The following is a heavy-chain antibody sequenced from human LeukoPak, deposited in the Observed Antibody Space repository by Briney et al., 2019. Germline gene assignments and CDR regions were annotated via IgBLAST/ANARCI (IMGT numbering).Heavy chain of an antibody. CDR2: INHSGST. CDR3: ARGYSSSWYVSYYYYYGMDV. J-gene: IGHJ6*02. V-gene: IGHV4-34*01. Sequence: PSETLSLTCAVHGGSFSGYYWSWIRQPPGKGLEWIGEINHSGSTNYNPSLKSRVTISVDTSKNQFSLKLSSVTAADTAVCYCARGYSSSWYVSYYYYYGMDVWGQGTTVTVSS. CDR1: GGSFSGYY. D-gene: IGHD6-13*01.